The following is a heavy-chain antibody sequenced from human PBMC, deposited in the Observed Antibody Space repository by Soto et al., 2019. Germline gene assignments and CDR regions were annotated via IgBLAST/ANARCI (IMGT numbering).Heavy chain of an antibody. CDR3: ARVPFSSSWYGVDY. CDR1: GYTFTSFG. Sequence: QVQLVQSGTEVKKPGASVKVSCKASGYTFTSFGIGWVRQAPGQGLEWMGRINVYNGNTYYVQKLQGRVTMTTDTSTSTTYMEMRSLRSDDTAVYYCARVPFSSSWYGVDYWGQGTLITVPS. V-gene: IGHV1-18*01. J-gene: IGHJ4*02. D-gene: IGHD6-13*01. CDR2: INVYNGNT.